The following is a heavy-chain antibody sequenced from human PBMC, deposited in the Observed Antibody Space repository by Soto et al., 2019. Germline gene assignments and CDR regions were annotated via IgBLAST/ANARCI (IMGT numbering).Heavy chain of an antibody. CDR2: ISGSGGST. V-gene: IGHV3-23*01. Sequence: GGSLRLSCAASGFTFSSYAMSWVRQAPGKGLEWVSAISGSGGSTYYADSVKGRFTISRDNSKNTLYLQMNSLRAEDTAVYYCAKDRGAARPFVNWFDAWGQGTLVTVSS. J-gene: IGHJ5*02. CDR1: GFTFSSYA. D-gene: IGHD6-6*01. CDR3: AKDRGAARPFVNWFDA.